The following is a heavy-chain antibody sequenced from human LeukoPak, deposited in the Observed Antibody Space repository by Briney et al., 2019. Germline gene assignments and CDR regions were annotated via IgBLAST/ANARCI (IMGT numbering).Heavy chain of an antibody. Sequence: SVKVSCKASGGTFSSYAISWVRQAPGQGLEWVGGIIPIFGTANYAQKFQGRVTITADESTSTAYMELSSLRSEDTAVYYCARDSHLPPYSYGYYFDYWGQGTLVTVSS. V-gene: IGHV1-69*13. CDR3: ARDSHLPPYSYGYYFDY. CDR2: IIPIFGTA. J-gene: IGHJ4*02. CDR1: GGTFSSYA. D-gene: IGHD5-18*01.